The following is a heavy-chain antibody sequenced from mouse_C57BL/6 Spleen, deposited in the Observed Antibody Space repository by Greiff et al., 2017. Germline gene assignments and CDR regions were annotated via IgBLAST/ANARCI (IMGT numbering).Heavy chain of an antibody. Sequence: QVQLQQSGAELVRPGTSVKVSCKASGYAFTNYLIEWVKQRPGQGLEWIGVIYPGSGGTNYNEKFKGKATLTADKSSSTAYMQLSSLTSEDSAVYFCARGNYGNYDTCFDYWGQGTTLTVSS. V-gene: IGHV1-54*01. J-gene: IGHJ2*01. CDR1: GYAFTNYL. D-gene: IGHD2-1*01. CDR3: ARGNYGNYDTCFDY. CDR2: IYPGSGGT.